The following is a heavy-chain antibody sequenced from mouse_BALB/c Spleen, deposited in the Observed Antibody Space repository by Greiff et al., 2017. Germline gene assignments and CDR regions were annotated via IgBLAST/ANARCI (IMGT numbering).Heavy chain of an antibody. CDR1: EYDFPSHD. CDR3: ASHSYGSRTGWYFDD. Sequence: EVKLVESGGGLVQPGESLKLSCESNEYDFPSHDMSWVRQTPEKRLELVAAINSDGGSTYYPDTMERRFIISRDNTKKTLYLQMSSLRSEDTALYYCASHSYGSRTGWYFDDWGAGTTVTVSS. V-gene: IGHV5-2*01. CDR2: INSDGGST. J-gene: IGHJ1*01. D-gene: IGHD1-1*01.